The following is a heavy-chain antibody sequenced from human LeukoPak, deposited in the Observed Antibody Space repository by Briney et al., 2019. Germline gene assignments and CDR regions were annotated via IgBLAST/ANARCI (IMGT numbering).Heavy chain of an antibody. CDR2: ISTSGSTT. Sequence: PGGTLRLSCAASGFTFSNYAMTWVRQAPGKGLEWVSAISTSGSTTYYADSVKGRFTIFRDNSKNTLYLQMNSLRAEDTAVYYCAKDRRPTYYSDTSGYYFRDAFNIWGQGTMVTVSS. CDR1: GFTFSNYA. V-gene: IGHV3-23*01. CDR3: AKDRRPTYYSDTSGYYFRDAFNI. D-gene: IGHD3-22*01. J-gene: IGHJ3*02.